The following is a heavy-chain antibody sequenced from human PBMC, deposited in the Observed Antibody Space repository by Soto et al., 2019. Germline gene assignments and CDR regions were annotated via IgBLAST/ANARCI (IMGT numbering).Heavy chain of an antibody. CDR2: INHSGST. CDR3: ARVPYGDYVIKLPYYYYGMDV. D-gene: IGHD4-17*01. J-gene: IGHJ6*02. V-gene: IGHV4-34*01. Sequence: QVQLQQWGAGLLKPSETLSLTCAVYGGSFSGYYWSWIRQPPGKGLEWIGEINHSGSTNYNPSLKSRVTISVDTSKNQFSLKLRSVTAADTAVYYCARVPYGDYVIKLPYYYYGMDVWGQGTTVTVSS. CDR1: GGSFSGYY.